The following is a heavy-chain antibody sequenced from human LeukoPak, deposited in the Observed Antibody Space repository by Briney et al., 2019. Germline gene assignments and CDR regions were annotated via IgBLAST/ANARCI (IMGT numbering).Heavy chain of an antibody. Sequence: SETLSLTCTVSGYSISSGYYWGWIRQPPGKGLEWIGYIYYSGSTNYNPSLKSRVTISVDTSKNQFSLKLRSVTAADTAVYYCARVTGYVIEDSFDYWGQGTLVTVSS. J-gene: IGHJ4*02. V-gene: IGHV4-61*01. D-gene: IGHD2-15*01. CDR3: ARVTGYVIEDSFDY. CDR1: GYSISSGYY. CDR2: IYYSGST.